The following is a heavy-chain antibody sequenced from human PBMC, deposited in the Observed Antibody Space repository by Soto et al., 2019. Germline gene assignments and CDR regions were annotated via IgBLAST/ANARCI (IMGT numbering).Heavy chain of an antibody. J-gene: IGHJ3*02. CDR1: GYSFTSYW. Sequence: GESLKISCKGSGYSFTSYWIGWVRQMPGKGLEWMGIIYPGDSDTRYSPSFQGQVTISADKSISTAYLQWSSLKASDTAMYYRARQSSYGYDAFDIWGQGTMVTVSS. V-gene: IGHV5-51*01. D-gene: IGHD5-18*01. CDR2: IYPGDSDT. CDR3: ARQSSYGYDAFDI.